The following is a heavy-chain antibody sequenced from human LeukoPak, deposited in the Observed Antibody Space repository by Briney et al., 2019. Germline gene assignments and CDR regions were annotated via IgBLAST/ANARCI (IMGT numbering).Heavy chain of an antibody. V-gene: IGHV4-34*01. J-gene: IGHJ6*03. CDR3: ARVWQQLVGYYYYYYMDV. CDR2: INHSGST. Sequence: SETLSLTCAVYGGSFSGYYWSWIRQPPGKGLEWIGEINHSGSTNYNPSLESRVTISVDTSKNQFSLKLSSVTAADTAVYYCARVWQQLVGYYYYYYMDVWGKGTTVTVSS. D-gene: IGHD6-13*01. CDR1: GGSFSGYY.